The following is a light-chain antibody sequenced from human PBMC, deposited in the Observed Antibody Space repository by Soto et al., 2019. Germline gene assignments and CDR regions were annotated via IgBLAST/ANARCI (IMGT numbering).Light chain of an antibody. V-gene: IGKV1-27*01. CDR1: QANRPF. CDR2: SAS. J-gene: IGKJ4*01. Sequence: IQMTQSPAALSASVGDRVTITCRASQANRPFLAWYQHKPERVPKLLIDSASTLQSGVPSRFSGNGAGTDFILTISRQQPEDAATCSCQKYNTATRPVGGGTKLDI. CDR3: QKYNTATRP.